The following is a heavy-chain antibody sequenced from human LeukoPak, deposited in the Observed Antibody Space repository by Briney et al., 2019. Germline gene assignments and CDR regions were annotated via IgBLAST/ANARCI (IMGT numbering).Heavy chain of an antibody. Sequence: PGGSLRLSCAASGFTFSGSAMHWVRQASGKGLEWVGRIRSKANSYATAYAASVKGRFTIPRDDSKNTAYLQMNSLKAEDTAVYYCTRHGDIVVVPAAISYYYYGMDVWGKGTTVTVSS. CDR3: TRHGDIVVVPAAISYYYYGMDV. CDR1: GFTFSGSA. V-gene: IGHV3-73*01. J-gene: IGHJ6*04. CDR2: IRSKANSYAT. D-gene: IGHD2-2*01.